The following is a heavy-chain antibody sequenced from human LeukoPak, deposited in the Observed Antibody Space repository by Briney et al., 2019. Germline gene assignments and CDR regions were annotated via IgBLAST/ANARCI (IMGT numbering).Heavy chain of an antibody. D-gene: IGHD3-10*01. CDR1: GGSISSYL. J-gene: IGHJ4*02. CDR3: GGYGSVINYPFI. CDR2: IYSTGDT. Sequence: SETLSLTCTVSGGSISSYLWSWIRQPAGKGLEWIGRIYSTGDTSYNPSLKNRVTMSVDTSKNHFSLKLSSVTAADTALYHGGGYGSVINYPFIWGQGTRVTISS. V-gene: IGHV4-4*07.